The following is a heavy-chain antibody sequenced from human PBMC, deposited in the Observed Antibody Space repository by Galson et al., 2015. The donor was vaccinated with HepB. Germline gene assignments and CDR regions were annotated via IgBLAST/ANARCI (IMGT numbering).Heavy chain of an antibody. CDR1: GFSFRDSG. D-gene: IGHD2-15*01. J-gene: IGHJ4*02. V-gene: IGHV3-33*01. CDR3: ATDRGFCNGVYCYPGVSMDY. CDR2: IWAGELNQ. Sequence: SLRLSCAASGFSFRDSGMHWVRQAPGKGLEWVALIWAGELNQYYADSVKGRFTISKDNSRNTLYLQMNFLTADDTAVYYCATDRGFCNGVYCYPGVSMDYFGQGTLVTVSS.